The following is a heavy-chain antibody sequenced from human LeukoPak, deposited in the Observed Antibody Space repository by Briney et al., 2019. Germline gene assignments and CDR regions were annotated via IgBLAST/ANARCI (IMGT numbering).Heavy chain of an antibody. D-gene: IGHD6-13*01. CDR2: ISYDGSNK. CDR1: GFTFSSYG. Sequence: GGSLRLSCAASGFTFSSYGMHWVRQAPGKGLEWVAVISYDGSNKYYADSVEGRFTISRDNSKNTLYLQMNSLRAEDTAVYYCAKSIAAAGSTWGQGTLVTVSS. CDR3: AKSIAAAGST. J-gene: IGHJ5*02. V-gene: IGHV3-30*18.